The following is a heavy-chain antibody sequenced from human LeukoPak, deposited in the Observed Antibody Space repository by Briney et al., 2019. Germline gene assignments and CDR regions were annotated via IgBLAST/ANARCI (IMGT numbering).Heavy chain of an antibody. CDR3: ARAPSVAGRGIFDS. CDR1: GFNFEDYA. CDR2: INGNGRET. J-gene: IGHJ4*02. D-gene: IGHD6-19*01. V-gene: IGHV3-20*04. Sequence: GGSLRLSCAASGFNFEDYAMHWVRHAPGKGLEWVSLINGNGRETFYADSVKGRFTVSRDNAKKSLYLQMNSLRAEDTAVYYCARAPSVAGRGIFDSWGQGTLVTVSS.